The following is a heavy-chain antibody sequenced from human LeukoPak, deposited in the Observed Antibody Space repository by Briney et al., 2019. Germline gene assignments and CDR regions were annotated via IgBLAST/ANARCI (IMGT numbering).Heavy chain of an antibody. D-gene: IGHD6-13*01. J-gene: IGHJ5*02. V-gene: IGHV3-73*01. CDR3: TRGIALNWLDP. Sequence: GGSLRLSCAASGFTFSGSTMHWVRQASGKGLEWVGRIRSKANSYATAYAASVKGRFTISRDDAKNTAYLQMDSLKTEDTAVYYCTRGIALNWLDPWGQGTLVTVSS. CDR2: IRSKANSYAT. CDR1: GFTFSGST.